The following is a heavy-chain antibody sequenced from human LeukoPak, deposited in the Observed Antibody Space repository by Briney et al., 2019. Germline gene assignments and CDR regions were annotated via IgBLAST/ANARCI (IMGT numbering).Heavy chain of an antibody. CDR1: GGSFSGYY. Sequence: SETLSLTCAVYGGSFSGYYWSWIRQPPGKGLEWVGEINHSGSTNYNPSLKSRVTISVDTSKNQFSLKLGSVTAADTAVYYCARAVLMVYESWGQGTLVTVSS. J-gene: IGHJ5*02. V-gene: IGHV4-34*01. CDR2: INHSGST. CDR3: ARAVLMVYES. D-gene: IGHD2-8*01.